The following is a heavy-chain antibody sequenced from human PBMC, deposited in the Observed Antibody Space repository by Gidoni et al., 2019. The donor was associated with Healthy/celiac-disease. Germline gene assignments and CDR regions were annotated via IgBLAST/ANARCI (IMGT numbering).Heavy chain of an antibody. V-gene: IGHV1-24*01. Sequence: QVQLVQSGAEVKKPGASVKVSCKVSGYTPPELSMHWVRQAPGKGLEWMGGFDPEDGETIYAQKFQGRVTMTEDTSTDTAYMELSSLRSEDTAVYYCATRSIVVPAASYYYMDVWGKGTTVTVSS. D-gene: IGHD2-2*01. CDR2: FDPEDGET. J-gene: IGHJ6*03. CDR1: GYTPPELS. CDR3: ATRSIVVPAASYYYMDV.